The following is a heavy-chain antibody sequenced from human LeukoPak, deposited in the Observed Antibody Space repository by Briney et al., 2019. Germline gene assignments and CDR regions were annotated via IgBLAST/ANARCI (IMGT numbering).Heavy chain of an antibody. Sequence: PGRSLRLSCAASGFTFSSYWMTWVRQAPGKGLEWVANIKQDGSKTYYVDSVKGRFTISRDNAKNSLYLQMNSLRAEDTAVYYCARDNIPRYSSGLDYFDYWGQGTLVTVSS. CDR3: ARDNIPRYSSGLDYFDY. CDR2: IKQDGSKT. V-gene: IGHV3-7*01. J-gene: IGHJ4*02. CDR1: GFTFSSYW. D-gene: IGHD6-19*01.